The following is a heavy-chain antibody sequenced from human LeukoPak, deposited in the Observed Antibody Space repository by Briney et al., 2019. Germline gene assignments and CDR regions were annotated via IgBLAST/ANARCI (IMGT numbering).Heavy chain of an antibody. V-gene: IGHV4-59*01. CDR1: GGSISSYY. CDR2: IYYSGST. J-gene: IGHJ5*02. CDR3: ARGVVVVVAATSWFDP. D-gene: IGHD2-15*01. Sequence: KPSETLSLTCTVSGGSISSYYWSWIRQPPGKGLEWIGYIYYSGSTNYNPSLKSRVTISVDMSKNQFSLKLSSVTAADTAVYYCARGVVVVVAATSWFDPWGQGTLVTVSS.